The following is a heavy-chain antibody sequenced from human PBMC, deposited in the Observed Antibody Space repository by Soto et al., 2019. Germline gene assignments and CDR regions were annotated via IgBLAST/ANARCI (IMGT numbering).Heavy chain of an antibody. Sequence: GGSLRLSCEVSGFFINAYAMHWFRQAPGKGLQWVAVTRFDGSTEYSADSERGRFTVSRDISRNTFFLQLTNLRPDDTAMYYCAKDLSSNGLGCGHWGQGALVTVS. CDR3: AKDLSSNGLGCGH. CDR2: TRFDGSTE. J-gene: IGHJ4*02. V-gene: IGHV3-30*18. CDR1: GFFINAYA. D-gene: IGHD2-21*01.